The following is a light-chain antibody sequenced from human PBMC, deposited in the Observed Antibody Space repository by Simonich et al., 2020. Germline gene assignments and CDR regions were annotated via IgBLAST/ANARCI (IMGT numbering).Light chain of an antibody. V-gene: IGKV1-9*01. CDR1: QGISSY. CDR3: QQYYSTPYT. Sequence: DIQLTQSPSFLSASVGDRVTIPCRASQGISSYLAWYQQKPGKAPKLLIYAASTLQSAVPSMFSGSGSGTEFTLTISSLQPEDFATYYCQQYYSTPYTFGQGTKLEIK. CDR2: AAS. J-gene: IGKJ2*01.